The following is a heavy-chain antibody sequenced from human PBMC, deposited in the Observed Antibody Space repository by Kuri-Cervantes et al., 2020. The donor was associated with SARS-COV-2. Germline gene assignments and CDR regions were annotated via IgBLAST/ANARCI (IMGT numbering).Heavy chain of an antibody. V-gene: IGHV3-69-1*01. CDR1: GFTFSDYY. CDR3: VRDGDHWNFDY. J-gene: IGHJ4*02. Sequence: GESLKISCAASGFTFSDYYMNWVRQAPGKGLEWVSSIGSSSTIYYADSVKGRFTISRDNAKNMLFLQMNSLRAEDTAVYYCVRDGDHWNFDYWGQGTLVTVSS. CDR2: IGSSSTI. D-gene: IGHD1-1*01.